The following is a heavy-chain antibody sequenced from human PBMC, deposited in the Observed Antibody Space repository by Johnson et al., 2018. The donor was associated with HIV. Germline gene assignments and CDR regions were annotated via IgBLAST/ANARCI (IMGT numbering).Heavy chain of an antibody. CDR2: ISYDGSNK. Sequence: QVQLVESGGGLVQPGGSLRLSCAASGFTFSSYAMSWVRQAPGKGLEWVAVISYDGSNKYYADSVKGRFTISRDNSKNTLYLQMNSLRAEDTAVYYCARGSGYCSGGSCKGAVAFDIWGQGTVVTVSS. V-gene: IGHV3-30-3*01. CDR1: GFTFSSYA. D-gene: IGHD2-15*01. CDR3: ARGSGYCSGGSCKGAVAFDI. J-gene: IGHJ3*02.